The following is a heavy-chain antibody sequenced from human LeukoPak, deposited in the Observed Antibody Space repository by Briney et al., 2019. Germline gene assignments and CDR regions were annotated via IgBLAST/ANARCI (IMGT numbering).Heavy chain of an antibody. CDR3: ARAAEDIVVVVAATPEIDY. Sequence: GGSLRLSCAASGFTFSSYGMHWVRQAPGKGLEWVAAIWYDGSNKYYADSVKGRFTISRDNSKNTLYLQMNSLRAEDTAVYYCARAAEDIVVVVAATPEIDYWGQGTLVTVSS. D-gene: IGHD2-15*01. CDR1: GFTFSSYG. CDR2: IWYDGSNK. V-gene: IGHV3-33*01. J-gene: IGHJ4*02.